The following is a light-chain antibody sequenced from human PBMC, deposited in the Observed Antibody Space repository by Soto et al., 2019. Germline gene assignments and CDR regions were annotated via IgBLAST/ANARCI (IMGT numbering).Light chain of an antibody. Sequence: QYVLTQPRSVSGSPGQAVTFSCTGTNSDVGGYDYVSWYQQLPGEAPKLIIYDVTKRPSGVPNRFSGSKSGNTASLTISGLQAEDEADYFCSSFAGSYTHVFGSGTKVTVL. V-gene: IGLV2-11*01. CDR1: NSDVGGYDY. CDR3: SSFAGSYTHV. CDR2: DVT. J-gene: IGLJ1*01.